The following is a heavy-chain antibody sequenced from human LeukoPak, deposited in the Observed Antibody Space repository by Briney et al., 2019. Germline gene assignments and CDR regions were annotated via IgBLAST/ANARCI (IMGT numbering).Heavy chain of an antibody. J-gene: IGHJ5*02. CDR1: GYTFTSYY. CDR2: INPSGGST. V-gene: IGHV1-46*03. CDR3: ARAGPYYDFWSGYYHVIDP. D-gene: IGHD3-3*01. Sequence: ASVKVSCKASGYTFTSYYMHWVRQAPGQGLEWMGIINPSGGSTSYAQKFQDRVTMTRDTSTSTVYMELSSVRSEDTAVYYCARAGPYYDFWSGYYHVIDPWGQGTLVTVSS.